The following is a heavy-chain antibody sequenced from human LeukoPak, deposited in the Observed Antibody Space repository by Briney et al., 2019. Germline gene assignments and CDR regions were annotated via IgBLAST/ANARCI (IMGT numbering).Heavy chain of an antibody. CDR2: IWYDGSNK. J-gene: IGHJ6*02. D-gene: IGHD2-2*01. Sequence: GGSLRLSCAASGFTFSSYAMSWVRQAPGKGLEWVAVIWYDGSNKYYADSVKGRFTISRDNSKNTLYLQMNSLRAEDTAVYYCARGGQRRGYGMDVWGQGTTVTVSS. V-gene: IGHV3-33*08. CDR1: GFTFSSYA. CDR3: ARGGQRRGYGMDV.